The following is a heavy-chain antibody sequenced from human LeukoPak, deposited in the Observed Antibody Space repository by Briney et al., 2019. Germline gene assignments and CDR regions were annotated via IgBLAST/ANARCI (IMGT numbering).Heavy chain of an antibody. Sequence: TGGSLRLSCAASGFTFSSYAMSWVRQAPGKGLEWVSAISGSGGSTYYADSVKGRFTISRDNSKNTLYLQMNSLRAEDTAVYYCAKAYDSSGYLVGYFDLWGRGTLVTVSS. D-gene: IGHD3-22*01. CDR2: ISGSGGST. J-gene: IGHJ2*01. V-gene: IGHV3-23*01. CDR1: GFTFSSYA. CDR3: AKAYDSSGYLVGYFDL.